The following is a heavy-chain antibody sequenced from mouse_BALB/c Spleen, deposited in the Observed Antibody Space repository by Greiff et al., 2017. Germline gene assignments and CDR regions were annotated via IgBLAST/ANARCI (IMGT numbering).Heavy chain of an antibody. CDR2: IRLKSDNYAT. Sequence: EVQLVESGGGLVQPGGSMKLSCVASGFTFSSYWMSWVRQSPEKGLEWVAEIRLKSDNYATHYAESVKGKFTISRDDSKSRLYLQMNSLRAEDTGIYYCTSGYGYDWYFDVWGAGTTVTVSS. CDR3: TSGYGYDWYFDV. CDR1: GFTFSSYW. J-gene: IGHJ1*01. V-gene: IGHV6-6*02. D-gene: IGHD1-2*01.